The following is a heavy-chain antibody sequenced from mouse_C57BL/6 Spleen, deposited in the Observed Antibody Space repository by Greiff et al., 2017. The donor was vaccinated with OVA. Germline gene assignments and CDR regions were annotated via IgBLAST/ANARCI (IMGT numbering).Heavy chain of an antibody. Sequence: QVQLQQPGAELVKPGASVKLSCKASGYTFTSYWMHWVKQRPGQGLEWIGMIHPNSGSTNYNEKFKSKATLTVDKSSSTAYMQLSSLTSEDSAVYYCAIGFDYGSLYYFDYWGQGTTLTVSS. CDR1: GYTFTSYW. V-gene: IGHV1-64*01. J-gene: IGHJ2*01. CDR2: IHPNSGST. D-gene: IGHD1-1*01. CDR3: AIGFDYGSLYYFDY.